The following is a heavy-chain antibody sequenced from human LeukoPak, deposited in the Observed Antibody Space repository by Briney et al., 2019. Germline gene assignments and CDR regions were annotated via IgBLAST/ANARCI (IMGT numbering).Heavy chain of an antibody. D-gene: IGHD2-21*01. V-gene: IGHV3-21*01. CDR2: ISSSSSYI. CDR3: ARSDGLDY. Sequence: GRSLRLSCAASGFTFSSYSMNWVSQAPGKGLEWDSSISSSSSYIYYADSVKGRFTISRDNAKNSLYLQMNSRRAEDTAVYYCARSDGLDYWGQGTLVTVSS. J-gene: IGHJ4*02. CDR1: GFTFSSYS.